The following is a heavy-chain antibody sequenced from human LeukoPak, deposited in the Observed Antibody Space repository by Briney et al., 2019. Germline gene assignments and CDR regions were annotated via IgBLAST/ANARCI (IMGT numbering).Heavy chain of an antibody. J-gene: IGHJ6*02. V-gene: IGHV3-66*01. CDR2: IYSGGST. D-gene: IGHD1-1*01. CDR3: ARDGILKHYGMDV. Sequence: QSGGSLRLSCAASGFTVSSNYMSWVRQAPGKGLEWVSVIYSGGSTYYADSVKGRFTISRDNSKNTLYLQMNSLRAEDTAVYYCARDGILKHYGMDVWGQGTTVTVSS. CDR1: GFTVSSNY.